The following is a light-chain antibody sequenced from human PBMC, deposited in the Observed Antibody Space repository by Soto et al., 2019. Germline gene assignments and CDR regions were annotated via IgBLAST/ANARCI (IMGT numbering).Light chain of an antibody. V-gene: IGLV2-8*01. CDR3: TSPAGSNNYV. CDR2: EVS. Sequence: QSALTQPPSASGSPGQSVTISCTGTSSDVGGYNYVSWYQQHPGKAPKLIISEVSKRPSGVPDRFSGSKSGNTASLTVSGLQAEDEADYYCTSPAGSNNYVFGTGTKVT. J-gene: IGLJ1*01. CDR1: SSDVGGYNY.